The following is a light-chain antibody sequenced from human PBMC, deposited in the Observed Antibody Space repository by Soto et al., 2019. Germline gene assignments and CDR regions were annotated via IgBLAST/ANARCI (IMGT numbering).Light chain of an antibody. V-gene: IGLV1-44*01. CDR2: SND. Sequence: QSVLTQPPSASGTPGQRVTISCSGSSSNIGSITVTWYQHLPGTAPKLLIYSNDQRPSGVPDRFSGSKSGTSASLAISGLQSEDEADYYCASWDDSRKGVVFGGGTKVTVL. CDR1: SSNIGSIT. J-gene: IGLJ2*01. CDR3: ASWDDSRKGVV.